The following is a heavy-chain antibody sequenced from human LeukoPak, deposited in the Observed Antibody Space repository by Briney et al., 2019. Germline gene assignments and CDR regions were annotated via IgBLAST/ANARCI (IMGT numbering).Heavy chain of an antibody. CDR1: GFTFSSYS. Sequence: GGSLRLSCAASGFTFSSYSMNWVRQAPGKGLELVSSISSSSSYIYYADSVEGRFTISRDNAKNSLYLQMNSLRAEDTAVYYCASTTYYYDSSGYTSAWFDPWGQGTLVTVSS. CDR2: ISSSSSYI. J-gene: IGHJ5*02. D-gene: IGHD3-22*01. CDR3: ASTTYYYDSSGYTSAWFDP. V-gene: IGHV3-21*01.